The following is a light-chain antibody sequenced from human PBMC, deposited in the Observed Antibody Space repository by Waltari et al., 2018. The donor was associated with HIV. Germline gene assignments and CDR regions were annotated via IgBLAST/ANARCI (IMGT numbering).Light chain of an antibody. Sequence: QSALTQPASVSGSPGQSITISCTGTTSDVGGYPYVPWYQQHPGKAPKLMIYEVTNRPSGVSFRFSGSKSGNTASLTISGLQAEDEADYFCTSYTSRNTRVFGTGTKVTVL. CDR2: EVT. J-gene: IGLJ1*01. CDR1: TSDVGGYPY. CDR3: TSYTSRNTRV. V-gene: IGLV2-14*01.